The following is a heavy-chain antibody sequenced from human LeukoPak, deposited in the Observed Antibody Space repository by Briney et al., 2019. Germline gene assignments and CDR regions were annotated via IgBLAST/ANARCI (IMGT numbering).Heavy chain of an antibody. V-gene: IGHV1-8*02. CDR1: GYTFTNYD. J-gene: IGHJ6*03. Sequence: ASVKVSCKASGYTFTNYDINWVRQASGQGLEWMRWMNPNSGNTGYAQKFQGRVTMTRNTSISTAYMELSSLRSEDTAVYYCARGLRESVVVTAILLGYYMDVWGKGTTVTVSS. CDR3: ARGLRESVVVTAILLGYYMDV. D-gene: IGHD2-21*02. CDR2: MNPNSGNT.